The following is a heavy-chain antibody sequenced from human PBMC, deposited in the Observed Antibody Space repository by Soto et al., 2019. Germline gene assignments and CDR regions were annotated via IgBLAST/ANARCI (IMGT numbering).Heavy chain of an antibody. V-gene: IGHV3-73*01. D-gene: IGHD4-17*01. CDR2: IRSKTNSYAT. CDR3: ITVTTLTTFDY. J-gene: IGHJ4*02. CDR1: GFTFSGSA. Sequence: GGSLRLSCAASGFTFSGSAMHWVRQASGKGLEWVGRIRSKTNSYATAYAASVEGRFTISRDDSKNTAYLQMNSLKAEDTAVYYCITVTTLTTFDYWGQGTLVTVSS.